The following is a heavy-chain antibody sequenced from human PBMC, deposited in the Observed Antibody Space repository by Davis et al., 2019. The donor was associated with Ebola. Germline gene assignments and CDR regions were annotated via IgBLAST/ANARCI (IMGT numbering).Heavy chain of an antibody. V-gene: IGHV3-7*03. CDR2: INQDGSEK. CDR3: AKTAGRGV. CDR1: GFTFSSYW. J-gene: IGHJ6*04. Sequence: GESLKISCAASGFTFSSYWMTWVRQAPGKGLEWVANINQDGSEKYYVDSVKGRFTTSRDNAKNSLYLQMNSLRAEDTAVYYCAKTAGRGVWGKGTTVTVSS. D-gene: IGHD1-14*01.